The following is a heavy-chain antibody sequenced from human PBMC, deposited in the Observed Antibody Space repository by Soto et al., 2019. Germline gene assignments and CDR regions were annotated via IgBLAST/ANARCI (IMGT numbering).Heavy chain of an antibody. V-gene: IGHV4-34*01. CDR1: GGYFSGYY. CDR3: ARGRRFTMVRGPPRKLYYFDY. Sequence: SETLSLTCAVCGGYFSGYYWSWIRQPPGKGLEWIGEINHSGSTNYNPSLKSRVTISVDTSKNQFSLKLSSVTAADTAVYYCARGRRFTMVRGPPRKLYYFDYWGQGTLVTVSS. CDR2: INHSGST. J-gene: IGHJ4*02. D-gene: IGHD3-10*01.